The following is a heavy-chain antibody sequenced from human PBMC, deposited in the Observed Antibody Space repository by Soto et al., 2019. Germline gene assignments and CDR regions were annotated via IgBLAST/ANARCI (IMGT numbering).Heavy chain of an antibody. Sequence: QVQLQESGPGLVKPSQTLSLTCTVSGGSISSGDYYWSWIRQPPGKGLEWLGYIHNSGSTYYNPSPERRMTISGDSSLNLFSLKLGSVTAAHQAIYYGVRGSSHRRADAFDVWGQGTMLAVSS. V-gene: IGHV4-30-4*01. CDR2: IHNSGST. D-gene: IGHD6-6*01. J-gene: IGHJ3*01. CDR3: VRGSSHRRADAFDV. CDR1: GGSISSGDYY.